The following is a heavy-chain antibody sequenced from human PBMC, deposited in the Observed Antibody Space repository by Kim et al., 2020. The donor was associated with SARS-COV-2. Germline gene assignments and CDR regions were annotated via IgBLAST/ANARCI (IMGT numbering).Heavy chain of an antibody. J-gene: IGHJ4*02. CDR2: GST. Sequence: GSTSYNPSLKSRVTISVDTSKNQFSLKLSSVTAADTAVYYCARRDDYFDYWGQGTLVTVSS. CDR3: ARRDDYFDY. V-gene: IGHV4-34*01. D-gene: IGHD3-3*01.